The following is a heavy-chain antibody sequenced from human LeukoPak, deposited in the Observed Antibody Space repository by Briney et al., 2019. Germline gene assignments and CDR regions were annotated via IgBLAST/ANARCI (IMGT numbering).Heavy chain of an antibody. J-gene: IGHJ3*02. CDR2: IHYSSYT. CDR1: GGSISSGSYY. Sequence: PSQTLSLTCTVSGGSISSGSYYWSWIRQPPGKGLEWIGYIHYSSYTSYNPALKSRVTMSVDTSKKEISLRLNSVTAADTAICYCARDRSGNYYSHDAFDIWGQGTLVAVSS. V-gene: IGHV4-61*01. D-gene: IGHD1-26*01. CDR3: ARDRSGNYYSHDAFDI.